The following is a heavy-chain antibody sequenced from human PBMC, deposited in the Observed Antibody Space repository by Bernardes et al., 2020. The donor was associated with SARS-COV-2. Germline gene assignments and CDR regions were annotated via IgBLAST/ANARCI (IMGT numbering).Heavy chain of an antibody. CDR2: ISSNGGST. CDR1: GLRFSSDS. CDR3: GGGYDYLWGSYRATFDY. V-gene: IGHV3-64D*06. Sequence: GGSLRLSCSASGLRFSSDSMHWVRQAPGKGLEYVSGISSNGGSTNYADSVKGRFTISRDNSKNMLYLQMSSLRTEDTAVYYCGGGYDYLWGSYRATFDYWGQGTLVTVSA. D-gene: IGHD3-16*02. J-gene: IGHJ4*02.